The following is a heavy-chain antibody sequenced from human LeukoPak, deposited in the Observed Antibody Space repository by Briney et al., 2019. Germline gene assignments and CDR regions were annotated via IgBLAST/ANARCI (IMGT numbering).Heavy chain of an antibody. D-gene: IGHD3-22*01. V-gene: IGHV1-2*02. Sequence: ASVKVSCTASGYTFTGYYMHWVRQAPGQGLEWMGWIHPNSGGTKYAQRFQGRVTVTRDTSISTVYMELSRLRSDDTAVYYCARWGKYYYESSGYYYWGQGTLVSVSS. CDR2: IHPNSGGT. CDR1: GYTFTGYY. J-gene: IGHJ4*02. CDR3: ARWGKYYYESSGYYY.